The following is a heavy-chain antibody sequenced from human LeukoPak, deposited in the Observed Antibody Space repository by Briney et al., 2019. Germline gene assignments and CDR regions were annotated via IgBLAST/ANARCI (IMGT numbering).Heavy chain of an antibody. Sequence: SVKVSCKASGGSFSSYAVNWVRQAPGQGLEWMGDIIPILTTTNYAQNFQDRVTLTADKSTSTAYMELRSRTSEDTAVYYCARNKGVYGDYKYYYGMDVWGQGTTVTVSS. CDR2: IIPILTTT. CDR1: GGSFSSYA. J-gene: IGHJ6*02. V-gene: IGHV1-69*10. D-gene: IGHD4-17*01. CDR3: ARNKGVYGDYKYYYGMDV.